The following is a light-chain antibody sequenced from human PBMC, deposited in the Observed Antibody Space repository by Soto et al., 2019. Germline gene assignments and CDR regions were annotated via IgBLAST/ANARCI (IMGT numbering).Light chain of an antibody. CDR1: SSNIGSNY. V-gene: IGLV1-47*01. CDR3: VAWDDRLSGLV. CDR2: RNN. J-gene: IGLJ2*01. Sequence: QSVLTQPPSASGTPGQRVTIYCSGSSSNIGSNYVYWYHQLPGTAPKLVIYRNNQRPSGVPDRISGSKSGTSASLAISGLRSEDGADYYCVAWDDRLSGLVFGRGTKLTVL.